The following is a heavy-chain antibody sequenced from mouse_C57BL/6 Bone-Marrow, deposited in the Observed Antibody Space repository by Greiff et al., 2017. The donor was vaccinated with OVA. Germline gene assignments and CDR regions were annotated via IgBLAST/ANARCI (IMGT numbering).Heavy chain of an antibody. V-gene: IGHV1-82*01. D-gene: IGHD2-3*01. CDR1: GYVFSSSW. CDR2: IYPGDGDT. Sequence: QVQLQQSGPELVKPGASVKISCKASGYVFSSSWMNWVKQRPGKGLEWIGRIYPGDGDTNYNGKFKGKATLTADKSSSTAYMQLSSLTSEDSAVYFCAFDGYYYWYFDVWGTGTTVTVSS. CDR3: AFDGYYYWYFDV. J-gene: IGHJ1*03.